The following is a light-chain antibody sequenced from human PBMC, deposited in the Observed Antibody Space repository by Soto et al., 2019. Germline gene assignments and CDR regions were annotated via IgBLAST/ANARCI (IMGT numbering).Light chain of an antibody. CDR1: QSVSSSY. CDR3: QQYGTSFWT. J-gene: IGKJ1*01. CDR2: GAS. Sequence: EIVLTQSPGTLSLSPGERGTLSCRTSQSVSSSYLAWYQQKPGQAPRLLIYGASTRATGIPDRFSGSGSGTDFTLTISRLEPDDFAVYYCQQYGTSFWTFGQGTKVEIK. V-gene: IGKV3-20*01.